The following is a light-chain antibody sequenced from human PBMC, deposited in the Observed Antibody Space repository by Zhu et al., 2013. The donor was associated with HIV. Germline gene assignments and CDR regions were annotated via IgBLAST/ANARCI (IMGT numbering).Light chain of an antibody. V-gene: IGKV3-20*01. CDR1: QSVNSNY. CDR3: QQYGTSPRYT. J-gene: IGKJ2*01. CDR2: ATS. Sequence: EIVLTQSPGTLSLSPGERATLSCRASQSVNSNYLAWYQQKPGQAPSLLIYATSTRATGIPDRFSGSGSGTDFTLTISRLEPEDFAVYYCQQYGTSPRYTFGQGTKLDIK.